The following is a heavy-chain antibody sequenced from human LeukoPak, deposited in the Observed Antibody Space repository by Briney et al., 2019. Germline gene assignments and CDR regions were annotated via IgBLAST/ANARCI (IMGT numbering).Heavy chain of an antibody. CDR2: ISSSSRDI. Sequence: GGSLRLSCAASGFTFSSFTMNWVRQAPGKGLEWVAAISSSSRDIFYADSVKGRFSISRDNTQNSLSLQMNSLRAEDTAVYYCAKKGGLLLWFGELNLWGQGTLVTVSS. V-gene: IGHV3-21*04. J-gene: IGHJ5*02. D-gene: IGHD3-10*01. CDR3: AKKGGLLLWFGELNL. CDR1: GFTFSSFT.